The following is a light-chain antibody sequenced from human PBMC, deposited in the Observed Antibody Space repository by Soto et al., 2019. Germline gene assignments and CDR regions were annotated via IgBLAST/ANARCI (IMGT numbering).Light chain of an antibody. CDR1: NSNIGSNT. J-gene: IGLJ2*01. V-gene: IGLV1-44*01. CDR2: DNN. CDR3: ASWDDRLNAVV. Sequence: QSVVTQPPSASGTPGQRVTITCSGSNSNIGSNTVNWYQQLPGTAPKLLVYDNNKRPSGVPGRFSDSKSGTSASLAISGLQSEDEADYYCASWDDRLNAVVFGGGTQLTVL.